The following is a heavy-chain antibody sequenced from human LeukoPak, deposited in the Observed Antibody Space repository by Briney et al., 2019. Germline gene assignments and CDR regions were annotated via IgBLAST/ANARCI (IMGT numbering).Heavy chain of an antibody. Sequence: EASVKVSCKASGYTFTSHAMNWVRQALGQGLEWMGWINTNTGNPTYAQGFTGRFVFSLDTSVSTAYLQISSLKAEDTAVYYCATDRAAAGTYFWFDPWGQGTLVTVSS. CDR3: ATDRAAAGTYFWFDP. J-gene: IGHJ5*02. V-gene: IGHV7-4-1*02. CDR1: GYTFTSHA. CDR2: INTNTGNP. D-gene: IGHD6-13*01.